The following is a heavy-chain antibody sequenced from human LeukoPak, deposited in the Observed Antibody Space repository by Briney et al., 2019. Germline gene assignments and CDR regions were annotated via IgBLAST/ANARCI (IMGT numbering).Heavy chain of an antibody. D-gene: IGHD2-15*01. V-gene: IGHV3-23*01. CDR2: ISGSGGST. Sequence: PGGSLRLSCAASGFTFSSYAMHWVRQAPGKGLEWVSAISGSGGSTYYADSVKGRFTISRDNSKNTLYLQMNSLRAEDTAVYYCARHIVGDYGMDVWGQGTTVTVSS. CDR1: GFTFSSYA. CDR3: ARHIVGDYGMDV. J-gene: IGHJ6*02.